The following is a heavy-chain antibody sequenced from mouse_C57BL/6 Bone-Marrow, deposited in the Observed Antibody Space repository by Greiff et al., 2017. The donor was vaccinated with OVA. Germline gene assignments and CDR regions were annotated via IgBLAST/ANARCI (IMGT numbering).Heavy chain of an antibody. CDR2: INPYNGGT. Sequence: EVQLQQSGPVLVKPGASVKMSCKASGYTFTDYYMNWVKQSHGKSLEWIGVINPYNGGTSYNQKFKGKATLTVDKSSSTAYMELNSLTSEDSAVYFCAREIITTVVAGAMDYWGQGTSVTVSS. J-gene: IGHJ4*01. CDR1: GYTFTDYY. CDR3: AREIITTVVAGAMDY. V-gene: IGHV1-19*01. D-gene: IGHD1-1*01.